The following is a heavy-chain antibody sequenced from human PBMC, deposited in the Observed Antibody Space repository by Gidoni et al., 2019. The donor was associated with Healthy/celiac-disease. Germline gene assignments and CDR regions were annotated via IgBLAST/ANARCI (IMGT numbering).Heavy chain of an antibody. CDR2: IIPIFGTA. D-gene: IGHD2-15*01. J-gene: IGHJ6*02. Sequence: QVQLVQSGAEVKKPGSSVKVSCKASGGTFSSYAISWVRQAPGQGLEWMGGIIPIFGTANYAQKFQGRVTITADESTSTAYMELSSLRYEDTAVYYCARRYCSGGSCYSLGGEYGMDVWGQGTTVTVSS. CDR1: GGTFSSYA. V-gene: IGHV1-69*01. CDR3: ARRYCSGGSCYSLGGEYGMDV.